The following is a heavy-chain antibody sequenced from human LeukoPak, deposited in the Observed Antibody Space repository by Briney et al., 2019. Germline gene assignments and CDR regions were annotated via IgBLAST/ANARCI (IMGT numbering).Heavy chain of an antibody. CDR2: ISYDGSNK. J-gene: IGHJ6*02. CDR1: GFTFSSYG. D-gene: IGHD3-10*01. CDR3: AKDRVWFGELYSYGMDV. V-gene: IGHV3-30*18. Sequence: GRSLRLSCAASGFTFSSYGIHWVRQAPGKGLEWVAVISYDGSNKYYADSVKGRFTISRDNSKNTLYLQMNSLRAEDTAVYYCAKDRVWFGELYSYGMDVWGQGTTVTVSS.